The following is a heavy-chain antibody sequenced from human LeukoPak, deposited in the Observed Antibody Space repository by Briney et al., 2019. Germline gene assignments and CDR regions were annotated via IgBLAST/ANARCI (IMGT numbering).Heavy chain of an antibody. V-gene: IGHV3-30*04. Sequence: GRSLTPSCAASAFTVSSYAMGWVRQAPGKWLEWVAVISYDGSNKYYADSVKGRFTISRDNSKNTLYLQMNSLRAEDTAVYYCARAHFDWLLDYWGQGTLVTVSS. D-gene: IGHD3-9*01. CDR3: ARAHFDWLLDY. CDR1: AFTVSSYA. CDR2: ISYDGSNK. J-gene: IGHJ4*02.